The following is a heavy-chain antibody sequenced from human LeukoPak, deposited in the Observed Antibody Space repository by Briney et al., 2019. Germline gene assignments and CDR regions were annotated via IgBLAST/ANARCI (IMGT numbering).Heavy chain of an antibody. V-gene: IGHV3-30*09. CDR1: GFIFSTYT. J-gene: IGHJ4*02. Sequence: GGSLRLSCAASGFIFSTYTMFWVRQAPGKGLEWVAVISHDGNNMHYADSVKGRFAISRDNSRNTLCLQMSRLRVEDTAVYSCARENYGDYYIDYWGQGTLVAVSS. CDR3: ARENYGDYYIDY. CDR2: ISHDGNNM. D-gene: IGHD4-17*01.